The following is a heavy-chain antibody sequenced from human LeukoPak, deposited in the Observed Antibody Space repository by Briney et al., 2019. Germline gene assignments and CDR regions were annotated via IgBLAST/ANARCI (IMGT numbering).Heavy chain of an antibody. CDR1: GFTFSSYA. J-gene: IGHJ6*02. CDR2: ISGSGGST. V-gene: IGHV3-23*01. Sequence: GGSLRLSCAASGFTFSSYAMSWVRQAPGKGLEWVSAISGSGGSTYYADSVKGRFTISRDNSKNTPYLQMNSLRAEDTAVYYCAKDVVVVPYYYYYGMDVWGQGTTVTVSS. D-gene: IGHD2-15*01. CDR3: AKDVVVVPYYYYYGMDV.